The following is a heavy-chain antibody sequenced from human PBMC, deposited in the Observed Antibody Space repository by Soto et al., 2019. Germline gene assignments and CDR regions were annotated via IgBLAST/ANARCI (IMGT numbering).Heavy chain of an antibody. J-gene: IGHJ3*02. CDR2: INTDGGTS. CDR3: AREAGYCSRTSCYRRAFDT. V-gene: IGHV3-74*03. Sequence: DVQLLESGGGLVQPGGSLRLSCAASGFTFSDYAMTWVRQAPGKGLEWVSRINTDGGTSAYADSVKGRFTISRDNAKNTLYLQMNGLRAEDTAVYYCAREAGYCSRTSCYRRAFDTWGQGTTVTVSS. D-gene: IGHD2-2*01. CDR1: GFTFSDYA.